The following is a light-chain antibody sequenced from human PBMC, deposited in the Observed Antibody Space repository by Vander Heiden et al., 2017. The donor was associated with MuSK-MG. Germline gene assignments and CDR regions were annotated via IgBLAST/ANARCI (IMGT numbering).Light chain of an antibody. V-gene: IGLV3-21*04. J-gene: IGLJ2*01. Sequence: YVLTPPPPVSVAPGKQARISGGGDNIGSNSVHWYQQKPGQAPVLVIYYDSDRPSGIPERFSGSNSGNTATLTISRVEAGDEADYYCQVWDSSSDHPVVFGGGTKLTVL. CDR2: YDS. CDR1: NIGSNS. CDR3: QVWDSSSDHPVV.